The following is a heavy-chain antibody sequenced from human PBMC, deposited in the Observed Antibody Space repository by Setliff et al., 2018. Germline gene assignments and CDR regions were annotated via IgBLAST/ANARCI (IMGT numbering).Heavy chain of an antibody. D-gene: IGHD3-3*01. CDR3: ARGGDIITIFGVVTPDYYYYMDV. CDR2: IIPMFGTT. J-gene: IGHJ6*03. V-gene: IGHV1-69*13. Sequence: SVKVSCKASGGTFSSYAIDWVRQAPGQGLEWMGGIIPMFGTTNYAQRFRGRVTITADESTTTAYLELSSLRSEDTAVYYCARGGDIITIFGVVTPDYYYYMDVWGTGTTVTVSS. CDR1: GGTFSSYA.